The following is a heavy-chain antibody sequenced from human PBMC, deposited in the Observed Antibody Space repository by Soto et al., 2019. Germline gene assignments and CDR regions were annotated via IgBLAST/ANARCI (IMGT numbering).Heavy chain of an antibody. CDR1: GFTFSSYA. CDR3: ARDGPTVLRFLFGNYYYGMDV. D-gene: IGHD3-3*01. Sequence: GGSLRLSCAASGFTFSSYAMHWVRQAPGKGLEWVAVTSYDGSNKYYADSVKGRFTISRDNSKNTLYLQMNSLRAEDTAVYYCARDGPTVLRFLFGNYYYGMDVWGQGTTVTVSS. CDR2: TSYDGSNK. J-gene: IGHJ6*02. V-gene: IGHV3-30-3*01.